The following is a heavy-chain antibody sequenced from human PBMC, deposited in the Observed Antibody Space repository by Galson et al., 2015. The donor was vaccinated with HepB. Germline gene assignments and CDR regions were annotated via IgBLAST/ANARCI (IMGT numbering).Heavy chain of an antibody. V-gene: IGHV3-30-3*01. D-gene: IGHD4-23*01. Sequence: SLRLSCAASGFTFSSYAMHWVRQAPGKGLEWVAVISYDGSNKYYADSVKGRFTISRDNSKNTLYLQMNSLRAEDTAVYYCAREGYGGFDYWGQGTLVTVSS. CDR1: GFTFSSYA. J-gene: IGHJ4*02. CDR3: AREGYGGFDY. CDR2: ISYDGSNK.